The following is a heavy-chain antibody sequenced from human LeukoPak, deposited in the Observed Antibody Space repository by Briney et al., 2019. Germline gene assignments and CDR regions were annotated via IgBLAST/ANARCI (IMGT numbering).Heavy chain of an antibody. CDR2: ISAYNGNT. CDR3: ARAPRLPERRWFDP. CDR1: GYTFTSYG. Sequence: ASVKVSCKASGYTFTSYGISWVRQAPGQGLEWMGWISAYNGNTNYAQKLQGRVTMPTDTSPRTAYMELRSLRSDDTAVYYWARAPRLPERRWFDPWGQGTMVTVSS. J-gene: IGHJ5*02. V-gene: IGHV1-18*01. D-gene: IGHD6-25*01.